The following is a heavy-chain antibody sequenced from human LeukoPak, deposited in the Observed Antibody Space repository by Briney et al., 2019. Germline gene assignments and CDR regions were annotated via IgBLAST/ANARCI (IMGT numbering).Heavy chain of an antibody. D-gene: IGHD4-17*01. CDR2: ISYDGSNK. Sequence: GRSLRLSCAASGFTFSSYAMHWVRQAPGKGLEWVAVISYDGSNKYYADSVKGRFIISRENSKNTLYLQVNSLRAEDTAVYYCARAEISDYGDYSAFDIWGQGTMVTVSS. V-gene: IGHV3-30*04. CDR1: GFTFSSYA. CDR3: ARAEISDYGDYSAFDI. J-gene: IGHJ3*02.